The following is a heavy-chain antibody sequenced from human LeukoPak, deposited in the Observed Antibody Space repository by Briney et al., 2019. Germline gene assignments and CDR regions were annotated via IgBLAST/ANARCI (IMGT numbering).Heavy chain of an antibody. CDR2: IYYSGST. J-gene: IGHJ4*02. D-gene: IGHD6-6*01. V-gene: IGHV4-39*07. CDR1: GGSISSSSYY. CDR3: ARDVGARLPGY. Sequence: SETLSLTCTVSGGSISSSSYYWGWIRQPPGKGLEWIGSIYYSGSTYYNPSLKSRVTISVDTSKNQFSLKLSSVTAADTAVYYCARDVGARLPGYWGQGTLVTVSP.